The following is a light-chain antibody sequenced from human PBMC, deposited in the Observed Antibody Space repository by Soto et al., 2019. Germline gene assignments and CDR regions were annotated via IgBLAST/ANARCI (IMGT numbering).Light chain of an antibody. CDR2: EVS. V-gene: IGLV2-8*01. J-gene: IGLJ2*01. Sequence: QSVLTQPPSASGSPGQSVTISCAGTSSDVGDYNYVSWYQQHPGKAPKLMIYEVSTRPSGVPDRFSGSKSGNTASLTVSGLQAEDEADYYCSSYADNDNVVFGGGIKVTVL. CDR3: SSYADNDNVV. CDR1: SSDVGDYNY.